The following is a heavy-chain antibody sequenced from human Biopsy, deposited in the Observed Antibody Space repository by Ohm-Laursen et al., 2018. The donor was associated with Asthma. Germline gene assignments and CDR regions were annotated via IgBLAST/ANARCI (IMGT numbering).Heavy chain of an antibody. V-gene: IGHV3-30-3*01. J-gene: IGHJ3*02. CDR1: GFTFDDYA. CDR2: ISYDGSNK. Sequence: SLRLSCTATGFTFDDYAMHWVRQAPGKGLEWVAVISYDGSNKYYADSVKGRFTISRDNSKNTLYLQMNSLRAEDTAVYYCAKERYYDFWSGYPIWGQGTMVTVSS. CDR3: AKERYYDFWSGYPI. D-gene: IGHD3-3*01.